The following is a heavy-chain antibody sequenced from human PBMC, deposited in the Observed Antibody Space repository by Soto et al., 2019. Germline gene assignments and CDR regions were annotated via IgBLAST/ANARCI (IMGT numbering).Heavy chain of an antibody. V-gene: IGHV4-31*03. CDR1: GGSISSGGYY. CDR2: IYYSGST. D-gene: IGHD4-17*01. J-gene: IGHJ4*02. Sequence: QVQLQESGPGLVKPSQTLSLTCTVSGGSISSGGYYWSWIRQHPGKGLEWIGYIYYSGSTYYDPSLQTRVTIAVDTSKNQFSLKLSSVTAADTAVYYCAGMLGYGDYVSYFVSWGQGTLVTVSS. CDR3: AGMLGYGDYVSYFVS.